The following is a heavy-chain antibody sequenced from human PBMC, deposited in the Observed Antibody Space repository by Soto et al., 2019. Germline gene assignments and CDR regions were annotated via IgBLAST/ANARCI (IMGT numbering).Heavy chain of an antibody. V-gene: IGHV4-4*07. CDR1: GGSISGSY. CDR3: ARLFTVTTDYYLGMDV. J-gene: IGHJ6*02. Sequence: VQLRESGPGLVKPSETLSLSCTVSGGSISGSYWSWVRQPAGKGLEWIGRIYSSGSSNYNPSLNCRLTMSLDTSKTQFSLKLRSVTAADTAIYYCARLFTVTTDYYLGMDVWGQGTTVTVSS. CDR2: IYSSGSS. D-gene: IGHD4-17*01.